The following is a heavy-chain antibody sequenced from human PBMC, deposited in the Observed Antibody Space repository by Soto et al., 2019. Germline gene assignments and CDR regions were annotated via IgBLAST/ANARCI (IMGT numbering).Heavy chain of an antibody. CDR3: AKTITTVGTSSNPGGSRGRGAFLDH. CDR2: ISNTGSSA. D-gene: IGHD2-15*01. V-gene: IGHV3-30*18. J-gene: IGHJ4*02. CDR1: GFTFSVFG. Sequence: QVQLVESGGGVVQPGRSLRLSCAASGFTFSVFGMHWVRQAPGKGLEWMAVISNTGSSAHYAYSVRGRFTISRDNGENTLSLLMTSLRPEDTAVYYCAKTITTVGTSSNPGGSRGRGAFLDHWGQGTLVTVSS.